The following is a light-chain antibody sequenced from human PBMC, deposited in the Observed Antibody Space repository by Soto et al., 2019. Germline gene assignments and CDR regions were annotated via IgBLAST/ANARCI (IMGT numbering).Light chain of an antibody. J-gene: IGLJ2*01. CDR1: SSDVGGYNY. CDR3: SSYTRSSTLVV. Sequence: QSALTQPASVSGSPGQSITISCTGNSSDVGGYNYVSWYQQHPGKAPKLMIYDVSNRPSGVSNRFSGSKSGNTASLTISGLQAEDEADFYCSSYTRSSTLVVFGGGTKVTVL. CDR2: DVS. V-gene: IGLV2-14*01.